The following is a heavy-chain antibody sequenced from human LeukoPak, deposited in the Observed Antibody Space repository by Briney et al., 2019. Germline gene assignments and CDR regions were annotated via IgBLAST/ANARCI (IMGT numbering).Heavy chain of an antibody. CDR2: ISAYNGNT. CDR1: GYTFTSYG. J-gene: IGHJ6*02. CDR3: ARDPPRIVVVVAATNYYGMDV. D-gene: IGHD2-15*01. Sequence: ASVKVSCKASGYTFTSYGISWVRQAPGQGLEWMGWISAYNGNTNYAQKLQGRVTMTTDTSTSTAYMELRSLRSDDTAVYYCARDPPRIVVVVAATNYYGMDVWGQGTTVTVS. V-gene: IGHV1-18*01.